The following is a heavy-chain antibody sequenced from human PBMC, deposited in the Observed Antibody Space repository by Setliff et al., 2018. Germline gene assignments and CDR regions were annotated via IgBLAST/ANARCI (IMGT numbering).Heavy chain of an antibody. CDR3: ARESRYYYDNLGTLDY. Sequence: PSETLSLTCTLSGGSISSGDYYWSWIRQPPGKGLEWIGYIYSSGSTYYNPSLKSRVSISVDTSKNQFSLKLSSVTAADTAVYYCARESRYYYDNLGTLDYWGQGTLVTVSS. D-gene: IGHD3-22*01. CDR2: IYSSGST. V-gene: IGHV4-30-4*08. J-gene: IGHJ4*02. CDR1: GGSISSGDYY.